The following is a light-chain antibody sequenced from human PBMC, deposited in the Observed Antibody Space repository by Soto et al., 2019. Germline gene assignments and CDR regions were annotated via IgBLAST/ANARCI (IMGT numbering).Light chain of an antibody. J-gene: IGKJ1*01. Sequence: IQLTQSPSSLSASVGDRVTITCRATPAIASFLAWYQQKPGTAPKLLIYGATTLQSGVPSRFSGSRSGTDYTLTIGSLQPEDFATYFSQKFDSVPWSFGQGTRVEI. V-gene: IGKV1-9*01. CDR3: QKFDSVPWS. CDR1: PAIASF. CDR2: GAT.